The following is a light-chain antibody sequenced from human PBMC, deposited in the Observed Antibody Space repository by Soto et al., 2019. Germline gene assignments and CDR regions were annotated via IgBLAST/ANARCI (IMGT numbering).Light chain of an antibody. J-gene: IGKJ1*01. CDR1: QTVTSSY. V-gene: IGKV3-20*01. CDR3: QQYGSSPT. Sequence: EIVLTQSPGTLSLSPGERATLSCRAIQTVTSSYLAWYQQKPGQAPRLLIYGASSGATGIPDRLRGSGSGTDFTLTISRLDPEDSAVYSCQQYGSSPTFGQGTKVDIK. CDR2: GAS.